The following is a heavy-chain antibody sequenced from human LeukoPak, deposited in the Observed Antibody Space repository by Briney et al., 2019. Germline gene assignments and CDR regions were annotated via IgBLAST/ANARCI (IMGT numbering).Heavy chain of an antibody. Sequence: PGRSLRLSFAASGFTFSSYGMHWVRQAPGKGLEWVAVISYDGSNKYYADSVKGRFTISRDNSKNTLYLQMNSLRAEDTAVYYCAKITSLRRDYYDSSGYYNFDYWGQGTLVTVSS. CDR1: GFTFSSYG. CDR2: ISYDGSNK. CDR3: AKITSLRRDYYDSSGYYNFDY. D-gene: IGHD3-22*01. V-gene: IGHV3-30*18. J-gene: IGHJ4*02.